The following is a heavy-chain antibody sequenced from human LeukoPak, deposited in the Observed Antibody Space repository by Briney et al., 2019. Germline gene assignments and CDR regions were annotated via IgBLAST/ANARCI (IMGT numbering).Heavy chain of an antibody. CDR1: GFTFDDYA. D-gene: IGHD2-21*01. Sequence: GGSLRLSCAASGFTFDDYAMYWVRQAPGKGLEWVSGISWNSGIIGYADSVKGRFTISRDDSKNTLFLQMNSLKTEDTAVYYCTTVTFCGGESSCVFDYWGQGTLVTVSS. V-gene: IGHV3-9*01. CDR2: ISWNSGII. J-gene: IGHJ4*02. CDR3: TTVTFCGGESSCVFDY.